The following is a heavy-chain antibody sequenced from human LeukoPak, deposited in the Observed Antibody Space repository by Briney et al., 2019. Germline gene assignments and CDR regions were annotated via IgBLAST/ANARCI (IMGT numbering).Heavy chain of an antibody. CDR3: ASDTVATQDY. CDR2: IYYSGRT. D-gene: IGHD4-23*01. Sequence: SSETLSLTCTVSGGSISSNYWSWIRQPPGKGLEWIGYIYYSGRTNYKPSLKSRVTISVDTSKNQFSLKLSSVTAADTAVYYCASDTVATQDYWGQGTLVTVSS. V-gene: IGHV4-59*12. CDR1: GGSISSNY. J-gene: IGHJ4*02.